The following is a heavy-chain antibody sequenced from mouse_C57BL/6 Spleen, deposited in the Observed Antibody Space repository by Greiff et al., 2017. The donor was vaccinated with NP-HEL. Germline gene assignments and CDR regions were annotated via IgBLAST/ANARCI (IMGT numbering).Heavy chain of an antibody. J-gene: IGHJ4*01. V-gene: IGHV1-26*01. CDR2: INPNNGGT. CDR1: GYTFTDYY. D-gene: IGHD1-1*01. CDR3: ARDGAYYYGSTYYYAMDY. Sequence: EVQLQQSGPELVKPGASVKISCKASGYTFTDYYMNWVKQSHGKSLEWIGDINPNNGGTSYNQKFKGKATLTVDKSSSTAYMELRSLTSEDSAVYYCARDGAYYYGSTYYYAMDYWGQGTSVTVSS.